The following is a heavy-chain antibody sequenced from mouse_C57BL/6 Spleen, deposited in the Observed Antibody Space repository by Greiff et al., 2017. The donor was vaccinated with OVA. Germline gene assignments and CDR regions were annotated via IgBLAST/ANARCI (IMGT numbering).Heavy chain of an antibody. D-gene: IGHD2-10*02. V-gene: IGHV2-2*01. J-gene: IGHJ4*01. Sequence: VQLQQSGPGLVQPSQSLSITCTVSGFSLTSYGVHWVRQSPGKGLEWLGVIWSGGSTDYNAAFISRLSISKDNSKSQVFFKMNSLQADDTAIYYCARMGYGNSFAYAMDYWGQGTSVTVSS. CDR2: IWSGGST. CDR1: GFSLTSYG. CDR3: ARMGYGNSFAYAMDY.